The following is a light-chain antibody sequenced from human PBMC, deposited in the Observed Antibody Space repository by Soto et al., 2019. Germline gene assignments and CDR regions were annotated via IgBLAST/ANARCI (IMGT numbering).Light chain of an antibody. Sequence: QSVLTQPASVSGSPGQSITISCTGTSSDVGGYDSVSWYQQYPGHAPKLMIYEVSDRPSGVSNRFSGSKSGNTASLTISGLQPEDEADYYCSSYASRSTPVLFGGGTKVTVL. CDR1: SSDVGGYDS. CDR2: EVS. J-gene: IGLJ2*01. CDR3: SSYASRSTPVL. V-gene: IGLV2-14*01.